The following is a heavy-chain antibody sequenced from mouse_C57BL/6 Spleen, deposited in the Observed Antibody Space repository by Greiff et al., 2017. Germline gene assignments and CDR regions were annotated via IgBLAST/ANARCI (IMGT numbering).Heavy chain of an antibody. J-gene: IGHJ4*01. CDR1: GFSLTSYA. Sequence: VKLMESGPGLVAPSQSLSITCTVSGFSLTSYAISWVRQPPGKGLEWLGVLWTGGGTNYKSALKSRLSISKDNSKSQVFLKMNSLQTDDTARYYCARNGLYAMDYWGQGTSVTVSS. CDR3: ARNGLYAMDY. CDR2: LWTGGGT. V-gene: IGHV2-9-1*01.